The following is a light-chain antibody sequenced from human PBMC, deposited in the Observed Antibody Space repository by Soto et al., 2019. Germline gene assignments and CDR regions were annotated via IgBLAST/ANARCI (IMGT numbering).Light chain of an antibody. V-gene: IGKV3-11*01. Sequence: EIVLTQSSATLPLSPGERATLSCRASQSVTSNALAWYQQKPGQAPRLLIYGVSSRATGIPDRFSGSGSGTDFTLTISSLEPEDFAVYYCQQRSKWPLTFGGGTKVDIK. CDR1: QSVTSN. CDR2: GVS. CDR3: QQRSKWPLT. J-gene: IGKJ4*01.